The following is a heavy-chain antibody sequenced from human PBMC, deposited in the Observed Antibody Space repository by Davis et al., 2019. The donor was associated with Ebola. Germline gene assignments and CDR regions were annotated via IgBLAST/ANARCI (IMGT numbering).Heavy chain of an antibody. CDR3: ARDLSVGGYFDY. CDR2: INAGNGNT. V-gene: IGHV1-3*01. D-gene: IGHD1-26*01. CDR1: GYTFTSYA. Sequence: ASVKVSCKASGYTFTSYAMHWVRQAPGQRLEWMGWINAGNGNTKYSQKFQGRVTITRDTSASTAYMELSSLRSDDTAVYYCARDLSVGGYFDYWGQGTLVTVSS. J-gene: IGHJ4*02.